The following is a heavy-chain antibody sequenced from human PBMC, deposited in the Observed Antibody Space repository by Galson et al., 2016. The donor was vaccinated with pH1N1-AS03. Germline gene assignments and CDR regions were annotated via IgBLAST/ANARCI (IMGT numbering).Heavy chain of an antibody. Sequence: TLSLTCAVSGGSISSVGYSWSWIRQPPGKGLEWIGYIFHSGSTYYTPSLKSRVSMSLDTSKNHFSLTLSSVTAADTAVYYCAKNLATNYYDGRDYSDAFDVWGPGTTVTVSS. V-gene: IGHV4-30-4*07. CDR2: IFHSGST. CDR3: AKNLATNYYDGRDYSDAFDV. CDR1: GGSISSVGYS. J-gene: IGHJ3*01. D-gene: IGHD3-22*01.